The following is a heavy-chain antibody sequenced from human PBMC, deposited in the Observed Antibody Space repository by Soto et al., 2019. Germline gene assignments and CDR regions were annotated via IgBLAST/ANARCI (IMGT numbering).Heavy chain of an antibody. CDR2: IYHSGST. Sequence: TSETLSLTCAVSGGSISSGGYSWSWIRQPPGKGLEWIGYIYHSGSTNYNPSLKSRVTVSVDTSKNQFSLKLSSVTAADTAVYYCAARRIAAAGYYFDYWGQGTLVTVSS. J-gene: IGHJ4*02. V-gene: IGHV4-30-2*01. D-gene: IGHD6-13*01. CDR3: AARRIAAAGYYFDY. CDR1: GGSISSGGYS.